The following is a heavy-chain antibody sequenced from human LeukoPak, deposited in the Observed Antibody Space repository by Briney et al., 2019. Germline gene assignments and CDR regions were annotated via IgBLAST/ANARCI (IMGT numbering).Heavy chain of an antibody. CDR3: AVWSRYWYFDL. V-gene: IGHV3-20*04. CDR1: GFTFDDYG. J-gene: IGHJ2*01. CDR2: INWNGGST. D-gene: IGHD3-10*01. Sequence: GGSLRLSCAASGFTFDDYGMSWVRQAPGKGLEWVSGINWNGGSTGYADSVKGRFTISRDNAKNSLYPQMNSLRAEDTALYYCAVWSRYWYFDLWGRGTLVTVSS.